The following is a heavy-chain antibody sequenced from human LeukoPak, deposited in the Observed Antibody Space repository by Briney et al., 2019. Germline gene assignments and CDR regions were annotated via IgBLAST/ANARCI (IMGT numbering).Heavy chain of an antibody. CDR3: AKENPVGGTNYFDY. CDR1: GFTFSSYW. CDR2: INSDGSST. V-gene: IGHV3-74*01. Sequence: GGSLRLSCAASGFTFSSYWMHWVRQAPGKGLVWVSRINSDGSSTSYADSVKGRFTISRDNAKNTLYLQMNTLRAEDTAIYYCAKENPVGGTNYFDYWGQGTLVTVSS. D-gene: IGHD1-26*01. J-gene: IGHJ4*02.